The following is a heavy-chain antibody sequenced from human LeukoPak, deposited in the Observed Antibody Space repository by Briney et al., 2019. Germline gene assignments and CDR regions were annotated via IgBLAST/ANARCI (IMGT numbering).Heavy chain of an antibody. Sequence: SETLSLTXTVSGYSISSGYYWAWIRKPPGKGLERIGIIYHSGSTYYNPSLKSRVTISVDTSKNQFSLKLSSVTAADTAVYYCARDTDYYDSSGYPPDYWGQGTLVTVSS. CDR3: ARDTDYYDSSGYPPDY. CDR2: IYHSGST. D-gene: IGHD3-22*01. J-gene: IGHJ4*02. V-gene: IGHV4-38-2*02. CDR1: GYSISSGYY.